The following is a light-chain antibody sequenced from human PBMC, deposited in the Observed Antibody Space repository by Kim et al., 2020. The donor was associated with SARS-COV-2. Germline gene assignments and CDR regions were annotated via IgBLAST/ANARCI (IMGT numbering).Light chain of an antibody. J-gene: IGLJ3*02. CDR1: NIGSKS. CDR2: YDN. CDR3: QVWDSSSDHRV. V-gene: IGLV3-21*04. Sequence: SYELTQPPSVSVAPGKTASFTCGGYNIGSKSVHWYQQEPGQAPVVVIYYDNDRPSGIPERFSGSNSGNTATLTISRVEAGDEADYHCQVWDSSSDHRVFGGGTQLTVL.